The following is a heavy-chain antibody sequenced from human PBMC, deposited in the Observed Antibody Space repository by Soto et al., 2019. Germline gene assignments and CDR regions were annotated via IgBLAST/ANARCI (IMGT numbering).Heavy chain of an antibody. J-gene: IGHJ3*02. Sequence: PSQTLSLTCAISGDSVSSNSAAWNWIRQSPSRGLEWLGRTYYRSKWYNDYAVSVKSRITINPDTSKNQFSLQLNSVTPEDTAVYYCASGGWAGSSWYGDAFDIWGQGTMVTVSS. V-gene: IGHV6-1*01. D-gene: IGHD6-13*01. CDR2: TYYRSKWYN. CDR1: GDSVSSNSAA. CDR3: ASGGWAGSSWYGDAFDI.